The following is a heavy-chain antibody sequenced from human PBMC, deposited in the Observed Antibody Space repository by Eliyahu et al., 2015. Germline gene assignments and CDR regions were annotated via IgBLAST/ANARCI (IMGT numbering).Heavy chain of an antibody. Sequence: EVKEPGSSVKVSCKXSGGTFSSXSIDWVRQAPGQGLEWMGGIIPIFGTANYAQKFQGRVTITADESTSTAYMELSSLRSEDTAVYYCARGPETKSAYYYNYWGQGTLVTVSS. D-gene: IGHD3-22*01. CDR2: IIPIFGTA. CDR3: ARGPETKSAYYYNY. CDR1: GGTFSSXS. J-gene: IGHJ4*02. V-gene: IGHV1-69*01.